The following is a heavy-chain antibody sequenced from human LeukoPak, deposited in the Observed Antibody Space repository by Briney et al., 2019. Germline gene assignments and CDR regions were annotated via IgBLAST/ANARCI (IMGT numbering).Heavy chain of an antibody. CDR3: ARGIAVAGKRLFDY. J-gene: IGHJ4*02. Sequence: GGSLRLSCAASGFTFSSYWMHWVRQAPGKGLVWVSRINSDGSSTSYADSVKGRFTISRDNAKNTLYLQMNSLRAEDTAVYYCARGIAVAGKRLFDYWGQGTLFTVSS. CDR1: GFTFSSYW. CDR2: INSDGSST. D-gene: IGHD6-19*01. V-gene: IGHV3-74*01.